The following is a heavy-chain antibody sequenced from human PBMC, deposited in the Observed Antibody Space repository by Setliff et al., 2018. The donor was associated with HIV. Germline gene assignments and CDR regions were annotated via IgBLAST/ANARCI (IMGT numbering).Heavy chain of an antibody. V-gene: IGHV4-4*09. CDR3: ARQPRWLQFPRYFDY. CDR2: IYPSGST. J-gene: IGHJ4*02. CDR1: GGSFTDKY. D-gene: IGHD5-12*01. Sequence: SETLSLTCTVSGGSFTDKYWTWIRQPPGKGLEWIGYIYPSGSTKYNPSLKSRVTISVDTSKKEFSLKLSSVTAADTAVYYCARQPRWLQFPRYFDYWGQGTLVTVSS.